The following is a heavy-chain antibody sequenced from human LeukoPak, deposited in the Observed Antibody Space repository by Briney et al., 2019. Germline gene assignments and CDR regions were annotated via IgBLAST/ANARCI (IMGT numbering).Heavy chain of an antibody. CDR3: ASGVTMIGRLRFDP. D-gene: IGHD3-22*01. Sequence: SETLSLTCSVSGGSISSSSSYWGWIRQPPGKGLEWIGSIYYSGSSFDNPALKSRVTISVDTSKNQFSLKLSSVTAADTAVYYCASGVTMIGRLRFDPWGQETLVTVSS. CDR2: IYYSGSS. CDR1: GGSISSSSSY. V-gene: IGHV4-39*07. J-gene: IGHJ5*02.